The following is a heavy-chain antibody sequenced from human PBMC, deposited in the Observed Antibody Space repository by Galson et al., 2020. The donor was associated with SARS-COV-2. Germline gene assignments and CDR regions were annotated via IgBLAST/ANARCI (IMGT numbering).Heavy chain of an antibody. V-gene: IGHV3-23*01. CDR1: GSTFSSYA. CDR3: ARRLDYGDSLTTFDY. D-gene: IGHD4-17*01. Sequence: GESLKISCAASGSTFSSYAISWVRQAPGKGLEWVSGISASGGSTYYSGSVKGRFTISRDNSKKTLYLQMNSLRAEDTAVYYCARRLDYGDSLTTFDYWGQGTLVIVSS. J-gene: IGHJ4*02. CDR2: ISASGGST.